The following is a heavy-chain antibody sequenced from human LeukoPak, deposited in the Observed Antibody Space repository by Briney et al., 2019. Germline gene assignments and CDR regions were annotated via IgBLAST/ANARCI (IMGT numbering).Heavy chain of an antibody. J-gene: IGHJ5*02. V-gene: IGHV3-11*04. CDR2: ISSGGSTI. CDR3: ARVGERWLRFVWFDP. Sequence: GGSLRLSCAASGFTFSDYYMSWIRQAPGKGLEWVSYISSGGSTIYYADSVKGRFTISRDNAKNSLYLQMNSLRAEDTAVYYCARVGERWLRFVWFDPWGQGTLVTVSS. D-gene: IGHD5-12*01. CDR1: GFTFSDYY.